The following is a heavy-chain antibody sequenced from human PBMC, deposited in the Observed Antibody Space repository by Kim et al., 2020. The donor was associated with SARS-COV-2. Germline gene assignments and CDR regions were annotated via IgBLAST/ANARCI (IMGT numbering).Heavy chain of an antibody. J-gene: IGHJ6*02. CDR2: IYYSGST. Sequence: SETLSLTCTVSGGSISSYYWSWIRQPPGKGLEWIGYIYYSGSTNYNPSLKSRVTISVDTSKNQFSLKLSSVTAADTAVYYCARDRWVAVAGTFYYYYYGMDVWGQGTTVTVSS. D-gene: IGHD6-19*01. CDR1: GGSISSYY. V-gene: IGHV4-59*01. CDR3: ARDRWVAVAGTFYYYYYGMDV.